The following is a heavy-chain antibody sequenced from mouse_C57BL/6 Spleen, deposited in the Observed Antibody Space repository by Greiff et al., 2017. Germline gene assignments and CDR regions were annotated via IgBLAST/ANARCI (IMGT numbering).Heavy chain of an antibody. Sequence: QVQLQQPGAELVKPGASVRMSCKASGYTFTSYWITWVKQRPGQGLEWIGDIYPGSGSTNYNEKFKSKGTLTVDTSSSTAYMQLSSLTSEDSAVYYGARARLDDGYWFAYWGQGTLVTVSA. CDR1: GYTFTSYW. J-gene: IGHJ3*01. CDR3: ARARLDDGYWFAY. D-gene: IGHD2-3*01. CDR2: IYPGSGST. V-gene: IGHV1-55*01.